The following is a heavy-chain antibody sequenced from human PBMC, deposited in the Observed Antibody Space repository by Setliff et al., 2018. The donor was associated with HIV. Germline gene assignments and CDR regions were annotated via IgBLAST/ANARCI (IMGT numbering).Heavy chain of an antibody. CDR1: GFTFSNYW. J-gene: IGHJ4*02. CDR3: AGSRGYFVKAD. Sequence: LRLSCAVSGFTFSNYWMSWVRQAPGKGLEWVANINQNGREKYYVDSVKGRFTISRDNAENSLYLQMNSLRGEDTAVYYCAGSRGYFVKADWGQGTLVTVSS. CDR2: INQNGREK. D-gene: IGHD3-22*01. V-gene: IGHV3-7*01.